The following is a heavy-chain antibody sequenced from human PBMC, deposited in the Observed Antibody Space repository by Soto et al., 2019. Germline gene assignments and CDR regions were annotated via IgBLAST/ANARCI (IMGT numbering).Heavy chain of an antibody. D-gene: IGHD2-2*01. V-gene: IGHV4-34*01. J-gene: IGHJ5*02. CDR2: INHSGST. CDR3: ARGGYCSSTSCYAGDGVNWFDP. Sequence: SETLSLTCAVYGGSFSGYYWSWIRQPPGKGLEWIGEINHSGSTNYNPSLKSRVTISVDTSKNQFSLKLSSVTAADTAVYYCARGGYCSSTSCYAGDGVNWFDPWGQGTLVTVSS. CDR1: GGSFSGYY.